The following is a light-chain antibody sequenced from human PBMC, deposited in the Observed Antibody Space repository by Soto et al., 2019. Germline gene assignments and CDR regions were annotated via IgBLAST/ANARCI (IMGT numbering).Light chain of an antibody. Sequence: QSVLTQPPSVSGAPGQRVTISCTGSSSNIGAGYDVHWYQQRPGTAPKLLIFGNINRPSGVPDRFSGSKSGTSASLAITGLPAEDECYYYCQSYDSTLSARYVFGTGTKLTVL. CDR2: GNI. V-gene: IGLV1-40*01. CDR3: QSYDSTLSARYV. J-gene: IGLJ1*01. CDR1: SSNIGAGYD.